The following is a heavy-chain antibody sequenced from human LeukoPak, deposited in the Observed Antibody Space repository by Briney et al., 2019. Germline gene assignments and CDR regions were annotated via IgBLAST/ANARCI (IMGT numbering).Heavy chain of an antibody. V-gene: IGHV5-51*01. CDR2: IYPGDSDT. CDR1: GYSFTNYW. Sequence: GESLKISCKGSGYSFTNYWIGWVRQMPGKGLEWMGIIYPGDSDTKYSPSFQGQVTNSADKSISTAYLQWTSLKASDTAMFYCAKLSSGYDSTPFDYWGQGTLVTVSS. CDR3: AKLSSGYDSTPFDY. D-gene: IGHD3-22*01. J-gene: IGHJ4*02.